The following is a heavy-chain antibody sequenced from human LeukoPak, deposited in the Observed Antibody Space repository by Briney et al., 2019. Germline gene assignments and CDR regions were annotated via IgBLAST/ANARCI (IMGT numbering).Heavy chain of an antibody. CDR3: ARLESVVVDAFDI. CDR2: IYYSGST. J-gene: IGHJ3*02. V-gene: IGHV4-39*07. Sequence: PSETLSLTCTVSGGSISSSSYYWGWIRQPPGKGLEWIGSIYYSGSTNYNPSLKSRVTISVDTSKNQFSLKLSSATAADTAVYYCARLESVVVDAFDIWGQGTMVTVSS. D-gene: IGHD2-15*01. CDR1: GGSISSSSYY.